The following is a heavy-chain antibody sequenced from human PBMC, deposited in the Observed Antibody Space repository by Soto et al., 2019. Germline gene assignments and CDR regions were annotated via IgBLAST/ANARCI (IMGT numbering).Heavy chain of an antibody. CDR1: GFTFSSYA. Sequence: QVQLVESGGGVVQPGRSLRLSCAASGFTFSSYAMHWVRQAPGKGLEWVAVIPYDGSNKYYADSVKGRFTISRDNSKNKLYLQMNSLRAEDSAVYYCARDQEQQRGEVDYYYYGMDVWGQGTTVTVSS. CDR3: ARDQEQQRGEVDYYYYGMDV. CDR2: IPYDGSNK. J-gene: IGHJ6*02. D-gene: IGHD6-13*01. V-gene: IGHV3-30-3*01.